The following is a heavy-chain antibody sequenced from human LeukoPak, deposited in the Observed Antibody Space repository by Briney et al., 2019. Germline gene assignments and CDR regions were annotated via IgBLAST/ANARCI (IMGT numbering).Heavy chain of an antibody. D-gene: IGHD6-13*01. CDR3: ATGGVYSSNFDY. J-gene: IGHJ4*02. Sequence: GESLKISRKGSGYSLIRYWIGLVRQMPGKGLEWMGIIYPGDSETRYSPSFQGQVTISADKSISTAYLQWSSLKASDTAMYYCATGGVYSSNFDYWGQGTLVTVSS. CDR2: IYPGDSET. CDR1: GYSLIRYW. V-gene: IGHV5-51*01.